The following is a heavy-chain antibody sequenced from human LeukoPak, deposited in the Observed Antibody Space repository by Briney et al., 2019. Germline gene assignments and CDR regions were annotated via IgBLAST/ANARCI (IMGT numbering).Heavy chain of an antibody. CDR2: ISGGGGST. CDR1: GFTFDDYG. D-gene: IGHD2-21*02. CDR3: AKTCGGDCYSTFDY. V-gene: IGHV3-23*01. Sequence: GGSLRLSCAASGFTFDDYGMSWVRQAPGKGLEWVSAISGGGGSTYYADSVKGRFTISRDHSKNTLYLQMNSLRAEDTAVYYCAKTCGGDCYSTFDYWGQGTLVTVSS. J-gene: IGHJ4*02.